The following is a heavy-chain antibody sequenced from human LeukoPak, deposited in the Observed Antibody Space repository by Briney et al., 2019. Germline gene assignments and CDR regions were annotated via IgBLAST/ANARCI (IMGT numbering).Heavy chain of an antibody. J-gene: IGHJ4*02. CDR2: INHCGRT. CDR1: GGSLSGYY. V-gene: IGHV4-34*01. Sequence: SDTLSLTCAVYGGSLSGYYSSWIRQPPGKPLQSISKINHCGRTHYSPSLKSRVTLSVNPSKSQFSLKLTSVTAADTAVYYCARVYRDDFWSGYSTHFDYWGQGTLVTVSS. CDR3: ARVYRDDFWSGYSTHFDY. D-gene: IGHD3-3*01.